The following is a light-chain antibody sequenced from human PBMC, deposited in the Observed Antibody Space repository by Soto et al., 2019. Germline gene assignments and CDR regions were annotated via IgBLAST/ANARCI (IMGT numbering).Light chain of an antibody. Sequence: QSALTQPASVSGSPGQSVTISCTGTSSDVGGYKYVSWYQHHPGKAPKLIIYEVSNRPSGVSNRFSGSKSGNTASLTISGLQAEDEADYYCSSYTSTITLDIFGTGTKVTVL. V-gene: IGLV2-14*01. CDR1: SSDVGGYKY. J-gene: IGLJ1*01. CDR2: EVS. CDR3: SSYTSTITLDI.